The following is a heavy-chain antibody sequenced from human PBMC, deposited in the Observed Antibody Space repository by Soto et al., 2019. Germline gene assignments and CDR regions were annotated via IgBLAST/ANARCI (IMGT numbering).Heavy chain of an antibody. CDR1: GHTFFSFG. Sequence: ASVKVSCKASGHTFFSFGISWVRQAPGQGLEWMGWISGYNGDTNYAQNLQGRVTVTTDTSTSTAYVELRNLRSDDTAVYYCARDDSGFSGSHYIDYFNYWGQGALVTVSS. CDR3: ARDDSGFSGSHYIDYFNY. V-gene: IGHV1-18*01. J-gene: IGHJ4*02. CDR2: ISGYNGDT. D-gene: IGHD1-26*01.